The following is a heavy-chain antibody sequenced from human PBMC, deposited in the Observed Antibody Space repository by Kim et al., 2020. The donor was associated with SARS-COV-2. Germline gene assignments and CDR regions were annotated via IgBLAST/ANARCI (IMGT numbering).Heavy chain of an antibody. CDR3: AKDLGSGYDSSGYGMDV. J-gene: IGHJ6*02. D-gene: IGHD5-12*01. Sequence: VQGRFTIARDNSKNTLYLKMNSLRAEDTAVYDCAKDLGSGYDSSGYGMDVWGQGTTVTVSS. V-gene: IGHV3-33*06.